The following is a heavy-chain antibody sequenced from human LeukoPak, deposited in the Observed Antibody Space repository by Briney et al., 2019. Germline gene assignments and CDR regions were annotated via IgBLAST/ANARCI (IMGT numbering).Heavy chain of an antibody. CDR3: ARDPFDY. V-gene: IGHV3-66*01. CDR1: GFTVSNNY. CDR2: IYSGGST. Sequence: GGSLRLSCAASGFTVSNNYLSWVRQAPGKGLEWVSVIYSGGSTYYADSVKGRFTISRDNAKNSLYLQMNSLRAEDTAVYYCARDPFDYWGQGTLVTVSS. J-gene: IGHJ4*02.